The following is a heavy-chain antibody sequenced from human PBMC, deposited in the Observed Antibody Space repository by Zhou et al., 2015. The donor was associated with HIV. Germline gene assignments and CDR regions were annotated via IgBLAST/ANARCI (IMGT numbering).Heavy chain of an antibody. V-gene: IGHV1-69*17. Sequence: QVQLVQSGTEVKKPGSSVKVSCKASRGTFSDSEISWVRQAPGQGLEWLGGIIPAFGLVNYARKFQGRVTITADKSTSTAYMEVSSLRSDDTAVYYCARESLGGIFDSWGQGTLVTVSS. D-gene: IGHD3-16*01. CDR2: IIPAFGLV. J-gene: IGHJ4*02. CDR1: RGTFSDSE. CDR3: ARESLGGIFDS.